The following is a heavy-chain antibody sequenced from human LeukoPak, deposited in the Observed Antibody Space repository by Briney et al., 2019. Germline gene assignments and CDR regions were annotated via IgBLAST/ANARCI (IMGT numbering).Heavy chain of an antibody. CDR2: LIGSSGST. V-gene: IGHV3-23*01. J-gene: IGHJ4*02. Sequence: GGSLRLSCAASGFTSINYAMDWVRQAPGKGLEWVSVLIGSSGSTDYADSVKGRFTISRDTSKNTVFLQMNSLRAEDTAIYYCAKGAYDYIEVGYFDSWGQGSLVTVSS. CDR3: AKGAYDYIEVGYFDS. CDR1: GFTSINYA. D-gene: IGHD2-21*01.